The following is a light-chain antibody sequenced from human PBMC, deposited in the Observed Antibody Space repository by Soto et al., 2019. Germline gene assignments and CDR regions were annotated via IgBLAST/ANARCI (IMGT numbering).Light chain of an antibody. CDR3: QQRSNWPT. CDR1: QSVTSNY. V-gene: IGKV3D-20*02. Sequence: EIVLTHSPGSLSLSPGERATLSCRASQSVTSNYLAWYQQKPGQAPRLLIFGASIRDTGIPARFSGSGYGTDFTLTISSLEPEDFAVYYCQQRSNWPTFGQGTKVDIK. J-gene: IGKJ1*01. CDR2: GAS.